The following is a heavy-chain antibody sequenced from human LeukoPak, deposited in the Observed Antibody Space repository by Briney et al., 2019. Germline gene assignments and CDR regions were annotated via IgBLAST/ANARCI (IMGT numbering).Heavy chain of an antibody. CDR1: GGTFSSYT. CDR3: ARDSTPYGMDV. CDR2: INPNSGGT. D-gene: IGHD2-2*01. V-gene: IGHV1-2*04. Sequence: ASVKVSCKASGGTFSSYTISWVRQAPGQGLEWMGWINPNSGGTNYAQKFQGWVTMTRDTSISTAYMELSRLRSDDTAVYYCARDSTPYGMDVWGKGTTVTVSS. J-gene: IGHJ6*04.